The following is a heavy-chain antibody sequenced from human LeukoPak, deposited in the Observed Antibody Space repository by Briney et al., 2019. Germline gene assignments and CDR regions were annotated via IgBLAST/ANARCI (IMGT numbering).Heavy chain of an antibody. V-gene: IGHV3-7*01. CDR2: ISEDGSNK. D-gene: IGHD3-10*02. Sequence: GGSLRLSCAASGLTFRNYWMSWIRQAPGKGLEWAAHISEDGSNKYYVGSVKGRFTISRDNAKNSLYLQMNSLRVEDTAVYYCVSWSGKYYVTSEIPANSWGQGTLVTVSS. CDR3: VSWSGKYYVTSEIPANS. J-gene: IGHJ4*02. CDR1: GLTFRNYW.